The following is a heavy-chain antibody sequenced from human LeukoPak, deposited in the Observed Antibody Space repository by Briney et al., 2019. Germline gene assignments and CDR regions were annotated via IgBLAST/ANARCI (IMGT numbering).Heavy chain of an antibody. CDR1: GYTFTGYY. Sequence: ASVKVSCKASGYTFTGYYMHWVRQAPGQGLEWMGWINPNSGGTNYAQKFQGWVTMTRDTSISTAYMELSRLRSDDTAVYYCARGVVAAVYYSYYGMDVWGQGTTVTVSS. CDR3: ARGVVAAVYYSYYGMDV. V-gene: IGHV1-2*04. D-gene: IGHD1-26*01. CDR2: INPNSGGT. J-gene: IGHJ6*02.